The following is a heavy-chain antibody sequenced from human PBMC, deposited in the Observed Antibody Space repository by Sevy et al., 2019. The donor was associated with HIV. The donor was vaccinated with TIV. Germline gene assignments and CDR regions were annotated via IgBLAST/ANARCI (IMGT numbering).Heavy chain of an antibody. CDR1: GGTFSSYA. V-gene: IGHV1-69*13. D-gene: IGHD2-21*02. CDR3: VREVDCGGDCSYYYYGMDV. J-gene: IGHJ6*02. CDR2: IIPIFGTA. Sequence: ASVKVSCKASGGTFSSYAISWVRQAPGQGLEWMGGIIPIFGTANYAQKFQGRVTITADESTSTAYMELSSLRSEDTAVYYCVREVDCGGDCSYYYYGMDVWGQGTTVTVSS.